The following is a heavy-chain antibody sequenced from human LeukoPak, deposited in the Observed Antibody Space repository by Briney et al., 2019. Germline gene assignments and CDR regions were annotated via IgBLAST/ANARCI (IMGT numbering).Heavy chain of an antibody. CDR3: ASLSGYSYGVDY. J-gene: IGHJ4*02. CDR2: INSDGSST. CDR1: GFTFSSYW. V-gene: IGHV3-74*01. Sequence: PGGSLRLSCAASGFTFSSYWMHWVRQAPGKGLVWVSCINSDGSSTSYADSVKGRFTISRDNAKNTLCLQMNSLRAEDTAVYYCASLSGYSYGVDYWGQGTLVTVSS. D-gene: IGHD5-18*01.